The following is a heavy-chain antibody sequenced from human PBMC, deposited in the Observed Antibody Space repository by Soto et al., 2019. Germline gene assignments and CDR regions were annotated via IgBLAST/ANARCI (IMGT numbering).Heavy chain of an antibody. J-gene: IGHJ4*02. CDR1: GGSFSGYY. D-gene: IGHD3-10*01. Sequence: LSLTCAVYGGSFSGYYWSWIRQAPGKGLEWVAAIAYDGSKKYHADSVKGRFTISRDNSKNTVYLQMNSLRAEDTAVYYCAKGLLWLGEFLSSFDSWGQGTLVTVSS. V-gene: IGHV3-30-3*01. CDR3: AKGLLWLGEFLSSFDS. CDR2: IAYDGSKK.